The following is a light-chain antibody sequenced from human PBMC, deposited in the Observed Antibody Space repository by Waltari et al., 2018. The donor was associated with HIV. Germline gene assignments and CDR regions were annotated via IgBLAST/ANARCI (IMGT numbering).Light chain of an antibody. CDR1: QSLLHSNGYTY. Sequence: DIVMTQSPSSLPVTPGEPASISCSASQSLLHSNGYTYLDWYVQKPGQSPQRLIYLGTKRGSGVPDRFSGSGSGTDLKLKISRVEAEYVGMYYSMQALEPPYTFGQGTKLEIK. CDR2: LGT. J-gene: IGKJ2*01. V-gene: IGKV2-28*01. CDR3: MQALEPPYT.